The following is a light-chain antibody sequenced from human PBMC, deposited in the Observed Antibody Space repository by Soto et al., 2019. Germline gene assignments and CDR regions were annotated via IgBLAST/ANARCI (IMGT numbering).Light chain of an antibody. CDR1: SSDIGAYNY. V-gene: IGLV2-11*01. J-gene: IGLJ1*01. Sequence: QSALTQPRSVSGSPGQSVTISCTGTSSDIGAYNYVSWYQQHPGKAPKLIIYDVTERPSGVPDRFSGSKSGSTASLTISGLHPEDEADYYCCSSAGGVSFVFGTGTKVTVL. CDR3: CSSAGGVSFV. CDR2: DVT.